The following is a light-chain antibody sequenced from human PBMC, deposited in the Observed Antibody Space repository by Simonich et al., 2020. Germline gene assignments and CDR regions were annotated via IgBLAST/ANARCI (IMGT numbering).Light chain of an antibody. V-gene: IGLV6-57*03. CDR1: SGSIASNY. CDR3: QSYDSSNQV. Sequence: NFMLTQPHSVSESPGKTVTISCTRSSGSIASNYVQWYQQRPGSAPTPVIDEDNQRPPGVPDRFSGSIDSSSNSASLTISGLKTEDEADYYCQSYDSSNQVFGGGTKLTVL. J-gene: IGLJ2*01. CDR2: EDN.